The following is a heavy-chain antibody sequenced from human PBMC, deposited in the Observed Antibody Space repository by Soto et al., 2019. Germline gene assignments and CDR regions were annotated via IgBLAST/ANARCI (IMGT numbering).Heavy chain of an antibody. CDR2: VYNTGST. J-gene: IGHJ4*02. D-gene: IGHD6-13*01. Sequence: SETLSLTCTVSGSSISSNYWTWIRQPPGKGLQWIGSVYNTGSTNYNPSLQSRVTISEDTSKSQFSLKVNSMTTADPAVYYCARYRREAVAGYTRDNRGKGILGTVSS. CDR1: GSSISSNY. V-gene: IGHV4-59*01. CDR3: ARYRREAVAGYTRDN.